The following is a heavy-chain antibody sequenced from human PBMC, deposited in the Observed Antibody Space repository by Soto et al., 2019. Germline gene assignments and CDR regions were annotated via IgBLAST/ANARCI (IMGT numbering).Heavy chain of an antibody. Sequence: GGSLRLSCAASGFTFSSYWMHWVRQAPGKWLVWVSRINSDGSSTSYADSVKGRFTISRDNAKNTLYLQMNSLRAEDTAVYYCARGYLESGALLWFGELLHYYYYYMDVWGKGTTVTVSS. J-gene: IGHJ6*03. CDR1: GFTFSSYW. CDR3: ARGYLESGALLWFGELLHYYYYYMDV. V-gene: IGHV3-74*01. D-gene: IGHD3-10*01. CDR2: INSDGSST.